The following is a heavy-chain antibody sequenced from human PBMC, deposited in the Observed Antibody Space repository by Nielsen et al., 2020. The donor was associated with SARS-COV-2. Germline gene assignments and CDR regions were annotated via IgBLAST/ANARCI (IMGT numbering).Heavy chain of an antibody. CDR2: IWYDGSNK. Sequence: SLKISCAASGFTFSSYGMHWVRQAPGKGLEWVAVIWYDGSNKYYTDSVEGRFTISRDNSKNTLYLQMDSLKAEDTAVYYCGRDQGWKGNDYWGQGTLVTVSS. J-gene: IGHJ4*02. V-gene: IGHV3-33*01. D-gene: IGHD1-1*01. CDR1: GFTFSSYG. CDR3: GRDQGWKGNDY.